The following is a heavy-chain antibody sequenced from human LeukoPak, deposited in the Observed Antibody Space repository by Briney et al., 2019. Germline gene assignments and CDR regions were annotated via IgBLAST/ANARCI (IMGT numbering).Heavy chain of an antibody. CDR2: ISSGGSTV. V-gene: IGHV3-48*03. Sequence: GGSLRLSCAASGFTFSNYEMHWVRRAPGKGLEWVSYISSGGSTVYYADSVKGRFTVSRDNAKNSLYLQMSSLRAEDTAVYCCARGGSFVEYWGQGTLVSVSS. D-gene: IGHD3-10*01. CDR3: ARGGSFVEY. J-gene: IGHJ4*02. CDR1: GFTFSNYE.